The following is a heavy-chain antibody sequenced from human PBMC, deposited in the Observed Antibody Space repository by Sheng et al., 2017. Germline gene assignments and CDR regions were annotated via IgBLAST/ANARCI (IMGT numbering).Heavy chain of an antibody. J-gene: IGHJ4*02. D-gene: IGHD1-1*01. CDR3: ARGGLEPVDY. CDR1: GFTFGAFA. CDR2: ITNSGAST. Sequence: EVHLVESGGGLVQPGESLTLSCTASGFTFGAFAMTWVRQAPGKGLEWVSSITNSGASTYYADSVRGRFSISRDNSKSTMSLQMNSLRADDTAIYYCARGGLEPVDYWGQGTLVTVST. V-gene: IGHV3-23*04.